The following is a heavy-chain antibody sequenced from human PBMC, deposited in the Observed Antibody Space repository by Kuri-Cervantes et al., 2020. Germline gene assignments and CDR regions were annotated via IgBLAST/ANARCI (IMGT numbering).Heavy chain of an antibody. CDR2: INPNSGGT. CDR1: GYTFTGYY. J-gene: IGHJ3*02. Sequence: ASVKVSCKASGYTFTGYYMHWVRQAPGQGLEWMGWINPNSGGTNYAQKFQGRVTMTRDTSISTAYMELSRLRSDDTAVYYCARVWGRTDDAFDTWGQGTMVTVSS. D-gene: IGHD7-27*01. CDR3: ARVWGRTDDAFDT. V-gene: IGHV1-2*02.